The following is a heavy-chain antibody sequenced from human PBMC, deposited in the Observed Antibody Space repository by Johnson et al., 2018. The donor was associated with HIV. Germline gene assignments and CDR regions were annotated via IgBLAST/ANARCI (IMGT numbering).Heavy chain of an antibody. CDR3: MLRTHAEKAFDS. D-gene: IGHD2-8*01. CDR2: ISSSGTTI. V-gene: IGHV3-11*04. CDR1: GFRFSDYF. Sequence: QVLLVESGGGLVQPGGSLRLSCAASGFRFSDYFMSWIRQAPGKGLECISYISSSGTTIYYTDSVKGRFTISRDNSKNTLYLQMNSLRAEDTAVYYCMLRTHAEKAFDSWGQGTMVTVSS. J-gene: IGHJ3*02.